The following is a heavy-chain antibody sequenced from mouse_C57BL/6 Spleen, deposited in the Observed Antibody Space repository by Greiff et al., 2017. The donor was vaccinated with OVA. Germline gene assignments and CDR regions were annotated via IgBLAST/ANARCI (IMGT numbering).Heavy chain of an antibody. J-gene: IGHJ2*01. Sequence: QVHVKQPGAELVMPGASVKLSCKASGYTFTSYWMHWVKQRPGQGLEWIGEIDPSDSYTNYNQKFKGKSTLTVDKSSSTAYMQLSSLTSEDSAVYYCARREGTDYFDYWGQGTTLTVSS. CDR2: IDPSDSYT. V-gene: IGHV1-69*01. CDR1: GYTFTSYW. D-gene: IGHD4-1*01. CDR3: ARREGTDYFDY.